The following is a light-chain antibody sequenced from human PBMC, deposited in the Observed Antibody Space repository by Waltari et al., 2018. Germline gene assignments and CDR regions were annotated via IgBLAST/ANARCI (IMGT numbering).Light chain of an antibody. CDR2: ENA. CDR1: PPHLGNNY. J-gene: IGLJ2*01. Sequence: QSVLTQPPSVSAASGQRVTISCYGSPPHLGNNYVSWYQQLPVTAPNRLIYENAKRPSGIPGRFSGSKSRTSATLDIHGLQTGDEADYYCGTWDSRMSVAVLGGGTKVTVL. V-gene: IGLV1-51*01. CDR3: GTWDSRMSVAV.